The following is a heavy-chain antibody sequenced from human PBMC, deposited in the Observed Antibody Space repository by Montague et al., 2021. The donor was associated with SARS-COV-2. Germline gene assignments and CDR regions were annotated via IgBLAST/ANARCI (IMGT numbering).Heavy chain of an antibody. CDR2: ISYDGSNK. CDR1: GFTFSSYA. J-gene: IGHJ4*02. Sequence: SLRLSCAASGFTFSSYAMHWVRQAPGKGLEWVAVISYDGSNKYYVDSVKGRFTISRDNSKNTLYLQMNSLRAEDTAVYYCARGSGYSYGSLDYWGQGTLVTVSS. V-gene: IGHV3-30*04. D-gene: IGHD5-18*01. CDR3: ARGSGYSYGSLDY.